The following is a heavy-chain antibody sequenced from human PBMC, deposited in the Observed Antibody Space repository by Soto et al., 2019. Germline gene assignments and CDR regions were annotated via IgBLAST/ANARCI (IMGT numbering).Heavy chain of an antibody. CDR2: INPNSGGT. V-gene: IGHV1-2*02. D-gene: IGHD1-7*01. J-gene: IGHJ5*02. CDR3: AREKADLELFNWLDP. CDR1: GYTFTGYY. Sequence: EASVKVSCKASGYTFTGYYMHWVRQAPGQGLEWMGWINPNSGGTNYAQKFQGRVTMTRDTSISTAYMELSSLKASDTAIYYCAREKADLELFNWLDPWGQGTLVTVSS.